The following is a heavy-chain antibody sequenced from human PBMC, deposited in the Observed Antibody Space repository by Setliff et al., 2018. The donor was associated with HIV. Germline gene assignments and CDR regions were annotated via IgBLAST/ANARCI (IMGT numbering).Heavy chain of an antibody. J-gene: IGHJ3*02. CDR2: IYYSGST. CDR1: GGSMSSYY. CDR3: ARLGRGTYYYDSSGYLYAFDI. Sequence: SETLSLTCTVSGGSMSSYYWSWIRQPPGKGLEWIGYIYYSGSTNYNPSLKSRVTISVDTSKNQFSLKLSSVTAADTAVYYCARLGRGTYYYDSSGYLYAFDIWGQGTMVTVSS. D-gene: IGHD3-22*01. V-gene: IGHV4-59*08.